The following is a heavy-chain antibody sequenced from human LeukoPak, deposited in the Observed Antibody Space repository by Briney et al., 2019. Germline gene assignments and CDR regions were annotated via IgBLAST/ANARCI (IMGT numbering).Heavy chain of an antibody. CDR1: GFTFSSYA. CDR2: ISGSGGST. D-gene: IGHD3-10*01. J-gene: IGHJ4*02. V-gene: IGHV3-23*01. Sequence: GGSLRLSCAASGFTFSSYAMRWVRQAPGKGLGWVSAISGSGGSTYYADSVKGRSTISRDNSKNTLYLQMNSLRAEDTAVYYCAKDTRITMVRGMGYWGQGTLVTVSS. CDR3: AKDTRITMVRGMGY.